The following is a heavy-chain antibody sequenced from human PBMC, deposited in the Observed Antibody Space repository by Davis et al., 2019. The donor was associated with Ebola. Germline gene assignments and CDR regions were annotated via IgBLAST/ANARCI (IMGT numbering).Heavy chain of an antibody. CDR3: ASRKWEHTRYFDL. J-gene: IGHJ2*01. CDR2: INHSGST. D-gene: IGHD1-26*01. CDR1: GGSFSGYY. Sequence: PSETLSLTCAVYGGSFSGYYWSWIRQPPGKGLEWIGEINHSGSTNYNPSLKSRVTISVDTSKNQFSLKLSSVTAADTAVYYCASRKWEHTRYFDLWGRGTLVTVSS. V-gene: IGHV4-34*01.